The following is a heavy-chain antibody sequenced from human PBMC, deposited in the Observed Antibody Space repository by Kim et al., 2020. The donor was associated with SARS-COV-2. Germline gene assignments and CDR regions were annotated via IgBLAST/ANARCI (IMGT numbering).Heavy chain of an antibody. J-gene: IGHJ4*02. Sequence: ASVKVSCKASGYTFTSYYMHWVRQAPGQGLEWMGIINPSGGSTSYAQKFQGRVTMTRDTSTSTVYMELSSLRSEDTAVYYCARTVGNYDFWSGYYRYFDYWGQGTLVTVSS. CDR1: GYTFTSYY. CDR3: ARTVGNYDFWSGYYRYFDY. D-gene: IGHD3-3*01. CDR2: INPSGGST. V-gene: IGHV1-46*01.